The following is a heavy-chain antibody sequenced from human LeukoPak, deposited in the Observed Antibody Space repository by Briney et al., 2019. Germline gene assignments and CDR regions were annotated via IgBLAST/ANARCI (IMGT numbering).Heavy chain of an antibody. D-gene: IGHD3-22*01. CDR1: GYSFTSYG. CDR3: AGGAHYDSSGYFGY. V-gene: IGHV1-18*01. J-gene: IGHJ4*02. CDR2: ISAYNGNT. Sequence: ASVTVSFKASGYSFTSYGISWVRQAPGQGLEWMGWISAYNGNTNYAQKLQGRVTMTTDTSTSTAYMELRSLRSDDTAVYYCAGGAHYDSSGYFGYWGQGTLVTVSS.